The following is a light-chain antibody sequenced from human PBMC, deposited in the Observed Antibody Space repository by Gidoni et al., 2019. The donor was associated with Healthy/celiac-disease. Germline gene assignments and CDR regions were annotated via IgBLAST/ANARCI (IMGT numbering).Light chain of an antibody. CDR3: QHSYSTLWT. CDR2: AAS. Sequence: DIQMTQSPTSLSASVGDRVTITCRASQSISSYLNWYQQKPGKAPKLLIYAASSLQSGVPSSFSGSGSGTDFTLTISSLQPEDFATYYCQHSYSTLWTFGGGTKVEIK. V-gene: IGKV1-39*01. J-gene: IGKJ4*01. CDR1: QSISSY.